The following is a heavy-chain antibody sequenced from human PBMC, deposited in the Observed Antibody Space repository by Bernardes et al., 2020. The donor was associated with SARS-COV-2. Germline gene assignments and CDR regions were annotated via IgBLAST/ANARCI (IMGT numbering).Heavy chain of an antibody. V-gene: IGHV1-2*06. J-gene: IGHJ4*02. CDR1: GYTFTGYY. CDR3: ASLLHLGELSRFDY. CDR2: INPNSGGT. D-gene: IGHD3-16*02. Sequence: ASVKVSCKASGYTFTGYYMHWVRQAPGQGLEWMGRINPNSGGTNYAQKFQGRVTMTRDTSISTAYMELSRLRSDDTAVYYCASLLHLGELSRFDYWGQGTLVTVSS.